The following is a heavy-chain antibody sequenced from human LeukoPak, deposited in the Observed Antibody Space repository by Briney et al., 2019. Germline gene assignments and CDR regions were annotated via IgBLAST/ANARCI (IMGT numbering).Heavy chain of an antibody. Sequence: PSETLSLTCTVSGGSISSSSYYWGWIRQPPGTGLEWIGSIYYSGSTYYNPSLKSRVTISVDTSKNQFSLKLSSVTAADTAVYYCARGSSGYYYEPFDYWGQGTLVTVSS. D-gene: IGHD3-22*01. V-gene: IGHV4-39*07. CDR2: IYYSGST. CDR3: ARGSSGYYYEPFDY. J-gene: IGHJ4*02. CDR1: GGSISSSSYY.